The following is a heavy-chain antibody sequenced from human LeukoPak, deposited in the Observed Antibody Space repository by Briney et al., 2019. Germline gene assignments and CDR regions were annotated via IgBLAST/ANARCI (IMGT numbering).Heavy chain of an antibody. V-gene: IGHV3-74*01. D-gene: IGHD5-18*01. J-gene: IGHJ4*02. Sequence: GGSLRLSCAASGFTFSSYWMHWVRQAPGKGLVWVSRINSDGSSTSYADSVKGRFTISRDNAKNTLYLQMNSLRAEDTAVYYCARVWGRGYSYGYFDYWGQGTLVTVSS. CDR2: INSDGSST. CDR1: GFTFSSYW. CDR3: ARVWGRGYSYGYFDY.